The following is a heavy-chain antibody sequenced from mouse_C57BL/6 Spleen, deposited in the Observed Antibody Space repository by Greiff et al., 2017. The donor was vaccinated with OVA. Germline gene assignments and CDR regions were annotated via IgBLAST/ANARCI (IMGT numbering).Heavy chain of an antibody. CDR2: IDPSDSYT. CDR1: GYTFTSYW. Sequence: QVQLQQPGAELVMPGASVKLSCKASGYTFTSYWMHWVKQRPGQCLEWIGEIDPSDSYTNYNQKFKGKSTLTVDKSSSTAYMQLSSLTSEDSAVYYCARSGGYDGEYYFDYWGQGTTLTVSS. V-gene: IGHV1-69*01. CDR3: ARSGGYDGEYYFDY. D-gene: IGHD2-2*01. J-gene: IGHJ2*01.